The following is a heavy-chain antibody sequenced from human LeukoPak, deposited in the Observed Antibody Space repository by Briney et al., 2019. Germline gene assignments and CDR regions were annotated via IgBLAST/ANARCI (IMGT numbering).Heavy chain of an antibody. V-gene: IGHV3-7*01. D-gene: IGHD3-22*01. J-gene: IGHJ4*02. CDR3: AREVAYYYDSSGYYLDY. CDR1: GFTFSSYW. CDR2: IKQDGSEK. Sequence: GGSLRLSCAASGFTFSSYWMSWVRQAPGKGLEWVANIKQDGSEKYYVDSVKGRFTTSRDNAKNSLYLQMNSLRAEDTAVYYCAREVAYYYDSSGYYLDYWGQGTLVTVSS.